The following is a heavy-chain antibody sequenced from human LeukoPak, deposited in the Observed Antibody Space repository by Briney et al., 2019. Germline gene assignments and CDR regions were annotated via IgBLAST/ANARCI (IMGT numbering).Heavy chain of an antibody. CDR3: ARDRLYYYGSGYAFDI. D-gene: IGHD3-10*01. CDR1: GYTFTGYY. CDR2: INPNSGGT. Sequence: GASVKVSCKASGYTFTGYYMHWVRQAPGQGLEWMGWINPNSGGTNYAQKFQGRVTMTRGTSISTAYMELSRLRSDDTAVYYCARDRLYYYGSGYAFDIWGQGTMVTVSS. V-gene: IGHV1-2*02. J-gene: IGHJ3*02.